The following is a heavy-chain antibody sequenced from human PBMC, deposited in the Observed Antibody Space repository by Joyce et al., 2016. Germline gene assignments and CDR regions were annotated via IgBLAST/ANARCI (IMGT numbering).Heavy chain of an antibody. CDR3: AKASLTGYYIGAYYFDY. D-gene: IGHD3-9*01. V-gene: IGHV3-23*01. Sequence: EVQVLESGGGLVQPGGSLRLSCAVSGFILRGYDMSWVRQAAGKGRGGVAAVSSSGESTYYADSVKGRFTVSRDNSKKMLYLQMNTLRAEDTAVYYCAKASLTGYYIGAYYFDYWGQGTLVTVSS. CDR2: VSSSGEST. J-gene: IGHJ4*02. CDR1: GFILRGYD.